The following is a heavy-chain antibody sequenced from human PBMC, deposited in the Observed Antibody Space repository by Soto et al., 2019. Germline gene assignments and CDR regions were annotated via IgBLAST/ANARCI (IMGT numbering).Heavy chain of an antibody. J-gene: IGHJ6*02. V-gene: IGHV1-2*02. CDR2: INPNSGGT. CDR3: ARDPLSSFAMDV. D-gene: IGHD3-10*02. Sequence: ASVKVSCKASGHSFTAYYMHWVRQAPGQGLEWMGWINPNSGGTKYAQRFQGRVTMTRNTSSRTVYMELSGLRSDDTAVYYCARDPLSSFAMDVWGQGTTVTVSS. CDR1: GHSFTAYY.